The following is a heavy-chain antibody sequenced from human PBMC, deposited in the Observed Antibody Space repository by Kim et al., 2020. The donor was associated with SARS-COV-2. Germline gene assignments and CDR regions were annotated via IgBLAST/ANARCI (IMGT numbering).Heavy chain of an antibody. CDR2: ISGSGGST. Sequence: GGSLRLSCAASGFTFSSYAMSWVRQAPGKGLEWVSAISGSGGSTYYADSVKGRFTISRDNSKNTLYLQMNSLRAEDTAVYYCAKEPLDIVAFYYYYGMDVWGQGTTVTVSS. CDR1: GFTFSSYA. V-gene: IGHV3-23*01. D-gene: IGHD5-12*01. J-gene: IGHJ6*02. CDR3: AKEPLDIVAFYYYYGMDV.